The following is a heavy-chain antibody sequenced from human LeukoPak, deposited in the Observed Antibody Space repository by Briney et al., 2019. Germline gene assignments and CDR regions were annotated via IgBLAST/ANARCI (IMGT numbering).Heavy chain of an antibody. CDR2: IYTGGNT. CDR3: AKDRYDFWSGYCFD. V-gene: IGHV3-53*01. D-gene: IGHD3-3*01. J-gene: IGHJ4*02. CDR1: GFSVSTNY. Sequence: GGSLRLSCAASGFSVSTNYMSWVRQAPGKGLEWVSVIYTGGNTFSADSLKGRFIISRDNSRNTLDLHMDSLRAEDTAVYYCAKDRYDFWSGYCFDWGQGTLVTVSS.